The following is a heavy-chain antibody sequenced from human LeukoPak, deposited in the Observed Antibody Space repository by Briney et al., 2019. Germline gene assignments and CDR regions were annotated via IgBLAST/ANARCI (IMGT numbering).Heavy chain of an antibody. J-gene: IGHJ3*02. CDR2: IYNSGST. V-gene: IGHV4-59*08. CDR1: VGSISSYY. CDR3: ARHLYYDFWSGYPDAFDI. Sequence: SETLSLTCTVSVGSISSYYWSWIRQPPGKGLEWIGYIYNSGSTNYNPAVKSRVTISVDTSKNQFSLKLSSVTAADTAVYYCARHLYYDFWSGYPDAFDIWGQGTMVTVSS. D-gene: IGHD3-3*01.